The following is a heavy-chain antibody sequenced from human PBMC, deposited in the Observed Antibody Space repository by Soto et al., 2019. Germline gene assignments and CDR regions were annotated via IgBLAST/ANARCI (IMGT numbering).Heavy chain of an antibody. CDR1: GYTFTSYA. CDR2: INAGNGNT. J-gene: IGHJ6*02. V-gene: IGHV1-3*01. Sequence: QVQLVQSGAEVKKPGASVKVSCKASGYTFTSYAMHWVRQAPGQRLEWMGWINAGNGNTKYSQKFQGRVTITRDTSASTAYMELSSLRSEDTAVYYCASQKPELPPYYYYGIDVWGQGTTVTVSS. D-gene: IGHD1-7*01. CDR3: ASQKPELPPYYYYGIDV.